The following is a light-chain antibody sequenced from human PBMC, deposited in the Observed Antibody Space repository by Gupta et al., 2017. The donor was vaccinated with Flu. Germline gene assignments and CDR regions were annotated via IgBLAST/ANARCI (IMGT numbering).Light chain of an antibody. J-gene: IGKJ4*01. Sequence: DIQMTQSPSSLSASIGDRVTITCRASHDIKNFLGWYQQKPGNVPRLLIYAASTLQSGVPSRFSGSGSGTHFTLTISSLQPEDVATYYCQKYNSVPLTFGGGTKVEIK. V-gene: IGKV1-27*01. CDR2: AAS. CDR1: HDIKNF. CDR3: QKYNSVPLT.